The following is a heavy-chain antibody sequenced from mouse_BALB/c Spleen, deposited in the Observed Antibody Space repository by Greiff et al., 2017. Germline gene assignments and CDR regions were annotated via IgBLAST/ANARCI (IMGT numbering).Heavy chain of an antibody. Sequence: QVQLKQPGAELVKPGASVKLSCKASGYTFTSYWMHWVKQRPGQGLEWIGEIDPSDSYTNYNQKFKGKATLTVDNSSSTAYMQLSSLTSEDSAVYYCARSGSFPRVFFDYWGQGTTLTVSS. D-gene: IGHD1-2*01. CDR1: GYTFTSYW. J-gene: IGHJ2*01. V-gene: IGHV1-69*02. CDR3: ARSGSFPRVFFDY. CDR2: IDPSDSYT.